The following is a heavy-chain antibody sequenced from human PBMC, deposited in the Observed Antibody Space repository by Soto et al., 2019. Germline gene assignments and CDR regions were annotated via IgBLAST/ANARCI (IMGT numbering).Heavy chain of an antibody. Sequence: GGSLRLSCAASGFNFSDHYMNWVRQAPGKELEWVSYISGSSRYTNFADSVKGRFTISRDNAKNSLYLQMNSLRVEDTAVYYCARQTSGWHYYDYWGQGTPVTVSS. CDR2: ISGSSRYT. CDR3: ARQTSGWHYYDY. D-gene: IGHD6-19*01. V-gene: IGHV3-11*06. CDR1: GFNFSDHY. J-gene: IGHJ4*02.